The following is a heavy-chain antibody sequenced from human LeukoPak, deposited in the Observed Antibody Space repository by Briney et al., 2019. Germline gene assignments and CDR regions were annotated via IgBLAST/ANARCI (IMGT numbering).Heavy chain of an antibody. J-gene: IGHJ4*02. CDR1: GGTFSGYA. D-gene: IGHD3-9*01. CDR2: IIPIFGTA. Sequence: SVRVSCKASGGTFSGYAISWVRQAPGQGLEWMGGIIPIFGTADYAQKFQGRVTITADESASTAYMGLSSLRSEDTVVYYCARGFDWLLTDYWGQGTLVTVSS. V-gene: IGHV1-69*01. CDR3: ARGFDWLLTDY.